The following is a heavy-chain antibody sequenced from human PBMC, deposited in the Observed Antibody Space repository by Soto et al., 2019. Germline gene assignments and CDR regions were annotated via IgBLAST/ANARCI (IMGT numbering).Heavy chain of an antibody. J-gene: IGHJ4*02. V-gene: IGHV1-18*01. CDR1: GYTFTSYG. CDR3: ARQKSYYDILTGYYLYDY. Sequence: QVQLVQSGAEVKKPGASVKVSCKASGYTFTSYGISWVRQAPGQGLEWMGWISAYNGNTNYAQKLQGRVTMTTDTSTSTAYIELRSLGSDDTDVYYCARQKSYYDILTGYYLYDYWGQGTLVTVSS. D-gene: IGHD3-9*01. CDR2: ISAYNGNT.